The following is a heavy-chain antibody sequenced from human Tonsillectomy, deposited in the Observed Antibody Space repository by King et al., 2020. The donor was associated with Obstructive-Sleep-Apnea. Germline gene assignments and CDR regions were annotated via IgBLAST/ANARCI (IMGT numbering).Heavy chain of an antibody. CDR1: GFTFSSYG. CDR3: AKEPTVTQNHFDY. D-gene: IGHD4-11*01. Sequence: VQLVESGGGVVQPGRSLRLSCAASGFTFSSYGMHWVRQAPGKGLEWVAFIRYDGSNKYYADSVKGRFTISRDNSKNTLYLQMNSLRAEDTAVYYCAKEPTVTQNHFDYWGQGTLVTVSS. V-gene: IGHV3-30*02. CDR2: IRYDGSNK. J-gene: IGHJ4*02.